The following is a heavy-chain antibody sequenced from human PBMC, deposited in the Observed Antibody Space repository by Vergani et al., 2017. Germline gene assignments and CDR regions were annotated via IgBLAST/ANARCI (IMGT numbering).Heavy chain of an antibody. CDR1: GYTLTELS. V-gene: IGHV1-24*01. D-gene: IGHD4-11*01. CDR3: ATAHDYNKGVGFFDY. Sequence: QVQLVQSGAEVKKPGASVKVSCKVSGYTLTELSMHWVRQAPGKGLEWMGGFDPEDVETIYAQKFQGRVTMTADTSTDTAYMELSSLRAEDTAVYYCATAHDYNKGVGFFDYWGQGTLVTVSS. J-gene: IGHJ4*02. CDR2: FDPEDVET.